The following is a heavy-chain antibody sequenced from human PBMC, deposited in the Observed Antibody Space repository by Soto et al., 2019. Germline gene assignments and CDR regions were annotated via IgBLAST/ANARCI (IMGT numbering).Heavy chain of an antibody. J-gene: IGHJ4*02. CDR1: GFNYISYG. CDR3: ARDRARKGTYYFDN. Sequence: QVYLVESGGGVVQPGTSLRLSGEASGFNYISYGMHWVREAPGKALEWVAVVYYDGTEKYYGDSVKGRFTITRDNSQNTLYLQMNSLRVEDTAVYYCARDRARKGTYYFDNWGQGTLVTVSA. V-gene: IGHV3-33*01. CDR2: VYYDGTEK.